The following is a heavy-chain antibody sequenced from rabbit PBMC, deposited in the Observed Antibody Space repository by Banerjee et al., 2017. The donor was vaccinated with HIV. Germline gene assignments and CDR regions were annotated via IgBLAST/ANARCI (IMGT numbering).Heavy chain of an antibody. CDR2: IDVGGSDSS. V-gene: IGHV1S45*01. CDR3: ARDNYYDPGDYDL. J-gene: IGHJ4*01. CDR1: GFDFSGYW. Sequence: QEQLKETGGGLVQPGGSLTLSCKASGFDFSGYWMSWVRQAPGKGLEWIACIDVGGSDSSYYASWAKGRFTISKTSSTTVTLQMTSLTAADTATYFCARDNYYDPGDYDLWGQGTLVT. D-gene: IGHD2-1*01.